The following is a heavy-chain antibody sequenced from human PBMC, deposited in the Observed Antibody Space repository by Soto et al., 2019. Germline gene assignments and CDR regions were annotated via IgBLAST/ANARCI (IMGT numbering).Heavy chain of an antibody. Sequence: QVPLVESGGGLVKPGGSLRLSCAASGFTFSDYYMSWIRQAPGKGLEWVSYISSSSSYTNYADSVKGRFTISRDNAKNSLYLQMNSLRAEDTAVYYCARRGVGATRADDYWGQGTLVTVSS. CDR1: GFTFSDYY. V-gene: IGHV3-11*05. D-gene: IGHD1-26*01. J-gene: IGHJ4*02. CDR2: ISSSSSYT. CDR3: ARRGVGATRADDY.